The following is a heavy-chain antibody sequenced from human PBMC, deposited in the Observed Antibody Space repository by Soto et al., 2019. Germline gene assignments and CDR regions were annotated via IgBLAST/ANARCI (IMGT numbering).Heavy chain of an antibody. CDR3: ARDCSGGSCYLGLDY. CDR1: GGTFSSYA. Sequence: GASVKVSCKASGGTFSSYAISWVRQAPGQGLEWMGGIIPIFGTANYAQKFQGRVTITADESTSTAYMELSSLRSEDTAVYYCARDCSGGSCYLGLDYWGQGTLVTVS. CDR2: IIPIFGTA. V-gene: IGHV1-69*13. J-gene: IGHJ4*02. D-gene: IGHD2-15*01.